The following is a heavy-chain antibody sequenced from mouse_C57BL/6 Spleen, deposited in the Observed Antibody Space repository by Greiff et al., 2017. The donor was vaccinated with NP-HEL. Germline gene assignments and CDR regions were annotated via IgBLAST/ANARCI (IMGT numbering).Heavy chain of an antibody. CDR2: IYPRSGNT. D-gene: IGHD1-1*01. V-gene: IGHV1-81*01. CDR3: ARAQNYYGNAMDY. Sequence: QVHVKQSGAELARPGASVKLSCKASGYTFTSYGISWVKQRTGQGLEWIGEIYPRSGNTYYNEKFKGKATLTADKSSSTAYMELRSLTSEDSAVYFCARAQNYYGNAMDYWGQGTSVTVSS. CDR1: GYTFTSYG. J-gene: IGHJ4*01.